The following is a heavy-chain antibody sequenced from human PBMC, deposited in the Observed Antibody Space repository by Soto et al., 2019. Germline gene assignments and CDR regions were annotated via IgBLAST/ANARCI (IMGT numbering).Heavy chain of an antibody. V-gene: IGHV3-11*01. CDR3: ARLRKYSMDV. Sequence: GGSLRLSCAASGFTFSDYYMNWIRQAPGKGQEWISYISNSGTTIYYADSVKGRFSISRDNAKNSLLLQMDSLRAEDTAVYYCARLRKYSMDVWGQGTTVTVSS. CDR1: GFTFSDYY. J-gene: IGHJ6*02. CDR2: ISNSGTTI. D-gene: IGHD5-18*01.